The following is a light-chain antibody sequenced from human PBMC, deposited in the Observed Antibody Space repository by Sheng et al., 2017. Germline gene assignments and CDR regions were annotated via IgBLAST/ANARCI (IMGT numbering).Light chain of an antibody. CDR3: QQVKSYPLT. Sequence: IQLTQSPSSLSASVGDRVTISCRASPGIGKFLAWYQQKPGKAPKLLIYFASTVQSRVPSRFSGSGSETDFTLTISSLQPEDFATYFCQQVKSYPLTFGGGTKVELK. CDR2: FAS. CDR1: PGIGKF. J-gene: IGKJ4*01. V-gene: IGKV1-9*01.